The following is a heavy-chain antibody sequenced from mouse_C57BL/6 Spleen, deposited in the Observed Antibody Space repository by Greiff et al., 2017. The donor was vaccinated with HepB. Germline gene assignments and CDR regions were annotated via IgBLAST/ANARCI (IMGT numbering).Heavy chain of an antibody. J-gene: IGHJ2*01. CDR3: ARSFLDSSGRLFYFDY. Sequence: EVKLVESGGGLVQPGGSLSLSCAASGFTFTDYYMSWVRQPPGKALEWLGFIRNKANGYTTEYSASVKGRFTISRDNSQSILYLQMNALRAEDSATYYCARSFLDSSGRLFYFDYWGQGTTLTVSS. V-gene: IGHV7-3*01. D-gene: IGHD3-2*02. CDR1: GFTFTDYY. CDR2: IRNKANGYTT.